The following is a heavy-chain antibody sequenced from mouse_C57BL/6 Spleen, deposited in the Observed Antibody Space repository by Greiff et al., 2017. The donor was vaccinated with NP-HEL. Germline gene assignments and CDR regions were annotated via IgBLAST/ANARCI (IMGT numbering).Heavy chain of an antibody. CDR3: ARSGYSNYVGYFDV. CDR2: IWSGGST. Sequence: VQLVESGPGLVQPSQSLSITCTVSGFSLTSYGVHWVRQSPGKGLEWLGVIWSGGSTDYNAAFISRLSISKENSKSQVFFKMNSLQADDTAIYYCARSGYSNYVGYFDVWGTGTTVTVSS. V-gene: IGHV2-2*01. CDR1: GFSLTSYG. J-gene: IGHJ1*03. D-gene: IGHD2-5*01.